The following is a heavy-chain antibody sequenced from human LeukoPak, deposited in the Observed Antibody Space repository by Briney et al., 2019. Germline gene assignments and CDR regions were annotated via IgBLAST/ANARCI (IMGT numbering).Heavy chain of an antibody. V-gene: IGHV1-2*06. CDR3: ARAPYPDGMDV. CDR2: INPNSGGT. CDR1: GYTFTSYA. J-gene: IGHJ6*02. Sequence: GASVKVSCKASGYTFTSYAMDWVRQAPGQGLEWMGRINPNSGGTNYAQKFQGRVTMTRDTSISTAYMELSRLRSDDTAVYYCARAPYPDGMDVWGQGTTVTVSS.